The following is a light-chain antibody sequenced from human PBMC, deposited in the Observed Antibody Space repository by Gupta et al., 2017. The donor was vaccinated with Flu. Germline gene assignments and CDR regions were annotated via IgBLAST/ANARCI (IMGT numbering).Light chain of an antibody. V-gene: IGKV3-15*01. CDR3: QQDYSCPRT. CDR2: GAS. J-gene: IGKJ4*02. Sequence: PAGLSVSPGERATLSCRASQVNSSNVAWYQQTPGQAPRLLISGASSRAPGIPDRFSGSGSGTDFTLTISSLQSEDVAVYYCQQDYSCPRTFGRGTKVEVK. CDR1: QVNSSN.